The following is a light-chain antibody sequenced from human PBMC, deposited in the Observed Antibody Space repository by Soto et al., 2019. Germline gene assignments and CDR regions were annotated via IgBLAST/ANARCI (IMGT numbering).Light chain of an antibody. CDR3: GSWDSSLSAYV. CDR1: SSNIGGNS. V-gene: IGLV1-51*01. Sequence: QSVMTQPPSVSAAPGQRVTISCSGSSSNIGGNSVSWYQQLPGTAPKLLICDDDKGPSGIPDRFSGPKSGTSATLGIAGFQAGDEADYYCGSWDSSLSAYVFGTGTKLTVL. CDR2: DDD. J-gene: IGLJ1*01.